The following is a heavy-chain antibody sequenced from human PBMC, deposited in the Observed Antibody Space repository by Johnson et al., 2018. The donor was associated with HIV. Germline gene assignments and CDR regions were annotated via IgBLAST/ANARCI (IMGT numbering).Heavy chain of an antibody. CDR1: GFTFDDYG. Sequence: VQLVESGGGVVRPGGSLRLSCAASGFTFDDYGMSWVRQAPEKGLEWVSDINWNGGSTGYADSVKGRFNISRDNAKNSLYLQMNSLRAEDTAFYYCARWQHLVHGPFDIWGQGTMVTVSS. CDR2: INWNGGST. V-gene: IGHV3-20*04. J-gene: IGHJ3*02. CDR3: ARWQHLVHGPFDI. D-gene: IGHD6-13*01.